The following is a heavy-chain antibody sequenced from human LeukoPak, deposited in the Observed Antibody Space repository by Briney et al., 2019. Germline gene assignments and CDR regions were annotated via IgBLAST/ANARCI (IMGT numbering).Heavy chain of an antibody. J-gene: IGHJ4*02. CDR1: GFTFSSYG. V-gene: IGHV3-30*18. CDR3: AKGQHQRTTQLWLRSDY. CDR2: ISYDGSNK. Sequence: PGGSLRLSCAAPGFTFSSYGMHWVRQAPGKGLEWVAVISYDGSNKYYADSVKGRFTISRDNSKNTLYLQMNSLRAEDTAVYYCAKGQHQRTTQLWLRSDYWGQGTLITVSS. D-gene: IGHD5-18*01.